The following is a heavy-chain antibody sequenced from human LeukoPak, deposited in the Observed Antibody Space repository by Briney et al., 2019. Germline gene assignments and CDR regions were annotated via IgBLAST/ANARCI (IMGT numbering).Heavy chain of an antibody. D-gene: IGHD3-22*01. V-gene: IGHV1-18*01. CDR2: ISAYNGNT. CDR1: GYTFTSYG. Sequence: ASVKVSCKASGYTFTSYGISWVRQAPGQGLEWMGWISAYNGNTNYAQKLQGRVTMTTHNSTSTAHTKLRGLGSDDAAVYYCAREGYYYDSSGYQHWFDPWGQGTLVTVSS. CDR3: AREGYYYDSSGYQHWFDP. J-gene: IGHJ5*02.